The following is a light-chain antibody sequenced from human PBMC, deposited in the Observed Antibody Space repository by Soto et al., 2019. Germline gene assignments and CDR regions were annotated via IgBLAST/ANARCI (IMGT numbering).Light chain of an antibody. J-gene: IGKJ2*01. CDR2: GSS. V-gene: IGKV3-20*01. CDR3: QQNGTSPMYT. Sequence: EIVLTQSPGTLSLSPGERATLSCRASQIVSTTYLAWYQQKPGQAPRLLIYGSSSRAPGIPDRFSGSGSGTDFTLTISRLEPEDFALYFCQQNGTSPMYTFGQGTKLEI. CDR1: QIVSTTY.